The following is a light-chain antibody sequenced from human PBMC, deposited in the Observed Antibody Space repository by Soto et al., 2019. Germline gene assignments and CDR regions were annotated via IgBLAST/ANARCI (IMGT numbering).Light chain of an antibody. CDR1: QGISNY. V-gene: IGKV1-8*01. CDR2: TAS. CDR3: QQYYGAPYT. J-gene: IGKJ2*01. Sequence: AIRMTQSPSSFSASTGDRVTITCRASQGISNYLAWYQQKPGKAPKLLIHTASILESGVPLRFSGSGSGTGFTLTISSLDSEDFATYYCQQYYGAPYTFGQGTKLEIK.